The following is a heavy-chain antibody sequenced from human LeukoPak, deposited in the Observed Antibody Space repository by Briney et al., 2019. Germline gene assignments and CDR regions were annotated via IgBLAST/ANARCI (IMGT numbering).Heavy chain of an antibody. CDR1: GFTFTDYW. CDR2: IKQDGSDK. J-gene: IGHJ6*03. Sequence: GGSLRLSCAASGFTFTDYWMSWVRQAPGKGLEWVANIKQDGSDKYYVDSVKGRFTISRDNAKNSVYLQMNSLRAEDTAVYYCARRGYYDNSGYPYYYYMDVWGKGTTVTVSS. CDR3: ARRGYYDNSGYPYYYYMDV. V-gene: IGHV3-7*01. D-gene: IGHD3-22*01.